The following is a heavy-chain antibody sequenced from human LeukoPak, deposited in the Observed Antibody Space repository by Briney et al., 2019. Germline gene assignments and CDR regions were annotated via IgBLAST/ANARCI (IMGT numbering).Heavy chain of an antibody. V-gene: IGHV3-48*01. Sequence: PGGSLRLSCAASGFTFSTYSMNWVRQAPGKGLEWVSHITSSGSTISNADSVRGRFTISRDNAKNSLYLKMNSLRAEDTAVYYCARADWDTAMIDYWGQGTLVTVSS. CDR2: ITSSGSTI. CDR3: ARADWDTAMIDY. CDR1: GFTFSTYS. D-gene: IGHD5-18*01. J-gene: IGHJ4*02.